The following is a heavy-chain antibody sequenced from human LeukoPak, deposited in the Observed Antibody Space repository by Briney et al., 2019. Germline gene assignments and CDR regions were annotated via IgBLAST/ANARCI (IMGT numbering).Heavy chain of an antibody. CDR3: ATYRQVLLPFES. D-gene: IGHD2-8*02. CDR2: ISGVGGTT. Sequence: GPLRLSCAASGFTFSSYGMSWVRQAPGKGLEWVSTISGVGGTTYDADSVEGRFTISRDNSKSTLSLQMNSLRAEDTAIYYCATYRQVLLPFESWGQGTLVTVSS. V-gene: IGHV3-23*01. CDR1: GFTFSSYG. J-gene: IGHJ4*02.